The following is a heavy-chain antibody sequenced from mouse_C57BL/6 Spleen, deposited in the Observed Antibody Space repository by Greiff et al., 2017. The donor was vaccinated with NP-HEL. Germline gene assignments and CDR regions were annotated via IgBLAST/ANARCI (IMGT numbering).Heavy chain of an antibody. CDR2: IYYSGTI. Sequence: VQLQQSGPGLVKPSQTVFLTCTVTGISITTGNYRWSWIRQFPGNKLEWIGYIYYSGTITYNPSLTSRTTITRDTPKNQFSLEMNSLTAEDTATYYCAREGYYGYDVGYFDYWGQGTTLTVSS. D-gene: IGHD2-2*01. CDR1: GISITTGNYR. V-gene: IGHV3-5*01. J-gene: IGHJ2*01. CDR3: AREGYYGYDVGYFDY.